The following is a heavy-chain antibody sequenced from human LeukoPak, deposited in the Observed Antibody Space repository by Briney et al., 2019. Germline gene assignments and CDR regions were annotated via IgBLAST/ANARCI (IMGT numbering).Heavy chain of an antibody. D-gene: IGHD3-10*01. V-gene: IGHV5-51*01. CDR2: IYPGDSDT. CDR3: ARLYYGSGSYSWYYYYYMDV. J-gene: IGHJ6*03. Sequence: GESLKISCKGSGYSFTSYWIGWVRQMPGKGLEWMGIIYPGDSDTRYSPSFQGQVTFSADKSISTAYLQWSSLKASDTPMYYCARLYYGSGSYSWYYYYYMDVWGKGTTVTVSS. CDR1: GYSFTSYW.